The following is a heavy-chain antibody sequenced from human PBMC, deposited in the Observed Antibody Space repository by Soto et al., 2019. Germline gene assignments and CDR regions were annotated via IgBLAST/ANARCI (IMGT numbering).Heavy chain of an antibody. J-gene: IGHJ5*02. CDR2: ISAYNGNT. V-gene: IGHV1-18*01. Sequence: ASVKVSCKASGYTFTSHGISWVRQAPGQGLEWMGWISAYNGNTNYAQKLQGRVTMTTDTSTSTAYMELRSLRSDDTAVYYCARADPTIAVAGTFDPWGQGTLVTVSS. D-gene: IGHD6-19*01. CDR1: GYTFTSHG. CDR3: ARADPTIAVAGTFDP.